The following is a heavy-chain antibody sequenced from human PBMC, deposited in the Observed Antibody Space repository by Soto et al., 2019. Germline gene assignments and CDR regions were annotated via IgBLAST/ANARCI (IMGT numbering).Heavy chain of an antibody. V-gene: IGHV1-2*04. CDR3: ARVKSGSSRPLYFDY. CDR2: INPNSGGT. Sequence: ASVKVSCKASGYTFTGYYMHGVRQAPGQGLEWMGWINPNSGGTNYAQNFQGWVTMTRDTSISTAYMELSRLRSDDTAVYYCARVKSGSSRPLYFDYWGQGTLVTAPQ. CDR1: GYTFTGYY. J-gene: IGHJ4*02.